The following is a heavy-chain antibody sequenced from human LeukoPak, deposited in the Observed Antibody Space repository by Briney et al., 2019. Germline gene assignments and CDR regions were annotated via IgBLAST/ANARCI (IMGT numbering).Heavy chain of an antibody. CDR1: GGSISSYY. CDR2: IYYSGST. Sequence: PSETLSLTCTVSGGSISSYYWSWIRQPPGKGLEWIGYIYYSGSTNYNPSLKSRVTISVDTSKNQFSLKLSSVTAADTAVYYCARVEEGLTTVAVGPGVDAFDIWGQGTMVTVSS. CDR3: ARVEEGLTTVAVGPGVDAFDI. V-gene: IGHV4-59*01. J-gene: IGHJ3*02. D-gene: IGHD4-11*01.